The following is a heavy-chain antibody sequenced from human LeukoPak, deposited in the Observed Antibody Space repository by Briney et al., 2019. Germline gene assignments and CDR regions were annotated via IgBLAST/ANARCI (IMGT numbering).Heavy chain of an antibody. CDR1: GFTFSSYA. Sequence: GGSLRLSCAASGFTFSSYAMTWVRQAPGKGLEWVSAMSGSGDRSVYGDSVKGRFTISRDNSKNTLFLQMNGLRDEDTAIYYCGKEPWEGSGYIHFWGQGTLVTVSS. J-gene: IGHJ4*02. D-gene: IGHD3-3*01. V-gene: IGHV3-23*01. CDR2: MSGSGDRS. CDR3: GKEPWEGSGYIHF.